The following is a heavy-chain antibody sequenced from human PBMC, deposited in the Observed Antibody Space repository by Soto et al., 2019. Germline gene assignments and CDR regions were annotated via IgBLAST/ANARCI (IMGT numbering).Heavy chain of an antibody. V-gene: IGHV4-61*01. J-gene: IGHJ4*02. CDR2: IYYSGST. CDR3: AREGTIAHYYFDY. Sequence: PSETLSLTCTVSGGSVSSGSYYWSWIRQPPGKGLEWIGYIYYSGSTNYNPSLKSRVTISVDTSKNQFSLKLSSVTAADTAVYYCAREGTIAHYYFDYWGQGTLVTVSS. CDR1: GGSVSSGSYY. D-gene: IGHD1-7*01.